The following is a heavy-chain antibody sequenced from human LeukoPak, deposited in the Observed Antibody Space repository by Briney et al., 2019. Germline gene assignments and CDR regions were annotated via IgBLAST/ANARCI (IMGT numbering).Heavy chain of an antibody. CDR3: AKPSENYYAD. CDR2: ITGSGDYT. CDR1: GFTFSSYG. V-gene: IGHV3-23*01. J-gene: IGHJ4*02. D-gene: IGHD1-26*01. Sequence: GGSLRLSCAASGFTFSSYGMAWVRQAPGKGLEWVSFITGSGDYTKYADSMKGRFTISRDNPTNTLYLHMSSLRAEDTAVYYCAKPSENYYADWGQGTLVTVSS.